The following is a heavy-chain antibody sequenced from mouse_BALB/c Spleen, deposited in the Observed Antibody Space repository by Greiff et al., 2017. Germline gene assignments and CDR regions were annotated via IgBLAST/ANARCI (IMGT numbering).Heavy chain of an antibody. CDR1: GYAFSSYW. CDR2: IYPGDGDT. D-gene: IGHD2-2*01. Sequence: VKLMESGAELVRPGSSVKISCKASGYAFSSYWMNWVKQRPGQGLEWIGQIYPGDGDTNYNGKFKGKATLTADKSSSTAYMQLSSLTSEDSAVYFCARCGYDGYAMDYWGQGTSVTVSS. CDR3: ARCGYDGYAMDY. J-gene: IGHJ4*01. V-gene: IGHV1-80*01.